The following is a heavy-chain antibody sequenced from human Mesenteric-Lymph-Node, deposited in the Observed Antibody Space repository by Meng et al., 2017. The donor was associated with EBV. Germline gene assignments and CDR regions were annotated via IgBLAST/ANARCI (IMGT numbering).Heavy chain of an antibody. CDR1: GGSISSYY. V-gene: IGHV4-59*01. Sequence: APRQESGPGLVNPSQNLSLTCTVSGGSISSYYWSWIRQPPGKGLEWIGYIYYSGNTHYNPSLESRVTISVDTSKNQFSLKLNSVTAADTAVYYCARVSIVVGWFDPWGQGTLVTVSS. CDR3: ARVSIVVGWFDP. CDR2: IYYSGNT. D-gene: IGHD2-2*01. J-gene: IGHJ5*02.